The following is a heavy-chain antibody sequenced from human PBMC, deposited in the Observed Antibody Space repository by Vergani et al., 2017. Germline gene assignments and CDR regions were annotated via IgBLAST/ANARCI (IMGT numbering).Heavy chain of an antibody. CDR1: GASINNDFYY. J-gene: IGHJ3*01. D-gene: IGHD4-23*01. CDR2: IYVSGIT. Sequence: QVQLQESGPGLVKPSQTLSLTCTVSGASINNDFYYWHWIPQPAGKGLEWIGRIYVSGITDYNSSLQSRVSMSVDTSKNQFSLTLTSGIAADTAVYYCARDNKQLRPRAFELWGQGTMVTVSS. CDR3: ARDNKQLRPRAFEL. V-gene: IGHV4-61*02.